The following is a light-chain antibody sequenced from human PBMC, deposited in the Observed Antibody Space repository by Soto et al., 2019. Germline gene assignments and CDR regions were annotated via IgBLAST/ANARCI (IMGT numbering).Light chain of an antibody. V-gene: IGKV1-5*01. CDR3: QQYNSYSPMFT. CDR1: QSISNW. Sequence: DIQMTQSPSTLSASVGDRVTITCRASQSISNWLAWYQQKPGKAPKLLIYDASSLESGVPSRFSGSGSGTEFTLTISSLQLDDFATYYCQQYNSYSPMFTFGQGTKLEIK. J-gene: IGKJ2*01. CDR2: DAS.